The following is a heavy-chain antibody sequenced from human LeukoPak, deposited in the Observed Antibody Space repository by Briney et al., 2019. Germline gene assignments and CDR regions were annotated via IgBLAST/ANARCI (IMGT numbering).Heavy chain of an antibody. CDR2: ISSSSSYI. J-gene: IGHJ6*04. Sequence: GGSLRLSCAASAFTFSSYSMNWVRQAPGKGLEWVSSISSSSSYIYYADSVKGRFTISRDNAKNSLYLQMNSLRAEDTAVCYCSELGITMIGGVWGKGTTVTISS. D-gene: IGHD3-10*02. CDR3: SELGITMIGGV. CDR1: AFTFSSYS. V-gene: IGHV3-21*01.